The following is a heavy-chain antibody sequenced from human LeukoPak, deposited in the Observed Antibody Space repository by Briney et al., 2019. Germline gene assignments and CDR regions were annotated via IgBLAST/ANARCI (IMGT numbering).Heavy chain of an antibody. CDR3: ARRGSSWYQTRNAFDI. CDR2: IYYSGST. CDR1: GGSISSYY. V-gene: IGHV4-59*01. Sequence: SETLSLTCTVSGGSISSYYWSWIRQPPGKGLEWLGYIYYSGSTNYNPSLKSRVTISVDTSKNQFSLKLSSVTAADTAVYYCARRGSSWYQTRNAFDIWGQGTMVTVSS. D-gene: IGHD6-13*01. J-gene: IGHJ3*02.